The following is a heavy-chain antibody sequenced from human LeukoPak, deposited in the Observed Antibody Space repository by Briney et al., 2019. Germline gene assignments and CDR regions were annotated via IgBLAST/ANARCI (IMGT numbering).Heavy chain of an antibody. CDR2: IYYSGST. V-gene: IGHV4-59*01. J-gene: IGHJ4*02. CDR1: GGSISSYY. D-gene: IGHD2-2*01. Sequence: SETLSLTCTVSGGSISSYYWSWIRQPPGKGLEWIGYIYYSGSTNYNPSLKSRVTISVDTSKNQFSPKLSSVTAADTAVYYCARLVVPAATVTDYWGQGTLVTVSS. CDR3: ARLVVPAATVTDY.